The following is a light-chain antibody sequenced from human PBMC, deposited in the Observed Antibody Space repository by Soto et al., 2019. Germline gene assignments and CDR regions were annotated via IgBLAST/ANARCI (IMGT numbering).Light chain of an antibody. CDR1: SSDVGSYNY. CDR3: SSYTSSSTLL. Sequence: QSALTQPASVSESPGQSITISCSGTSSDVGSYNYVSWYQQHPDRAPKLMIYDVSNRPSGVSNRFSGSKSGNTASLTISGLQAEDEADYYCSSYTSSSTLLFGGGTKLTVL. V-gene: IGLV2-14*01. CDR2: DVS. J-gene: IGLJ2*01.